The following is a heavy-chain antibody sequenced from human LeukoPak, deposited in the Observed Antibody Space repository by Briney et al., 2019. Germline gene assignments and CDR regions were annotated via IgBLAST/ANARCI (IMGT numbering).Heavy chain of an antibody. V-gene: IGHV4-38-2*02. D-gene: IGHD3-10*01. CDR2: IYHSGST. CDR1: GYSISSGYY. J-gene: IGHJ4*02. CDR3: AREPAGVRSGSYYRHFDY. Sequence: PSETLSLTCTVSGYSISSGYYWGWIRQPPGKGLEWIGSIYHSGSTYYNPSLKSRVTISVDTSKNHFSLKLSSVTAADTAVYYCAREPAGVRSGSYYRHFDYWGQGTLVTVSS.